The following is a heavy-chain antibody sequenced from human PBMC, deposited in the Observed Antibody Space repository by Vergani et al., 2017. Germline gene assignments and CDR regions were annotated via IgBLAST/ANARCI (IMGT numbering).Heavy chain of an antibody. CDR1: GFTFSSYA. D-gene: IGHD2-21*02. CDR2: ISGSGGST. Sequence: EVQLLESGGGLVQPGGSLRLSCAASGFTFSSYAMSWVRQAPGKGLEWVSTISGSGGSTYYADSVKGRFPISRDNSKNTLYLQMNSLTAEDTAVYYCAKYLRDSTDGLPDSWGPGTLVIVSS. J-gene: IGHJ4*02. V-gene: IGHV3-23*01. CDR3: AKYLRDSTDGLPDS.